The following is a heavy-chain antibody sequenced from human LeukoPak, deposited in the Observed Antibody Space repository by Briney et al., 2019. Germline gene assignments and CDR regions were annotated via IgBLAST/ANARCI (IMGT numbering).Heavy chain of an antibody. D-gene: IGHD5-12*01. J-gene: IGHJ4*02. V-gene: IGHV3-43D*03. CDR2: ISWDGGST. CDR1: GFTFDDYA. Sequence: GGSLRLSCAASGFTFDDYAMHWVRQAPGKGLEWVSLISWDGGSTYYADSVKGRFTISRDNSKNSLYLQMNSLRAEDTALYYCAKTGRRGYSGYYFDYWGQGTLVTVSS. CDR3: AKTGRRGYSGYYFDY.